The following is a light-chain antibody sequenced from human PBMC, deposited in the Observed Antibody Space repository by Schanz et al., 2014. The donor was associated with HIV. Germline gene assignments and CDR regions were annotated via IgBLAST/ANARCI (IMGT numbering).Light chain of an antibody. CDR2: ATS. CDR1: QRLSSSY. V-gene: IGKV3-20*01. Sequence: EIVLTQSPGSLSLSPGGRATLSCGASQRLSSSYLAWYQQKRDQPPRLVIYATSTRAAGIPDRFSGGVSGTDFTLTISRAEPEDYAVYYCQQYGSSPWTFGQGTRVDVK. J-gene: IGKJ1*01. CDR3: QQYGSSPWT.